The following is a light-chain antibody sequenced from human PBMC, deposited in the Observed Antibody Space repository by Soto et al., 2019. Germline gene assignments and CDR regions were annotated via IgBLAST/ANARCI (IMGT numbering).Light chain of an antibody. CDR2: KAS. V-gene: IGKV1-5*03. CDR1: QTISSW. Sequence: DIQMTQSPSTLSGSVGDRVTITCRASQTISSWLAWYQQKPGKAPKLLIYKASTLKSGVPSRCSGSGSWTEFTLTISSLQHDDFATYYCQHYNSYSEAFGQGTKVDIK. CDR3: QHYNSYSEA. J-gene: IGKJ1*01.